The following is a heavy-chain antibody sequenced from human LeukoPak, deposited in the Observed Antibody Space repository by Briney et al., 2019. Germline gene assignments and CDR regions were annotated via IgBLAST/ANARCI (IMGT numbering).Heavy chain of an antibody. V-gene: IGHV3-74*03. J-gene: IGHJ4*02. CDR3: ARDTGDGYTSFDY. CDR1: GFTFSSYW. D-gene: IGHD5-24*01. Sequence: GGSLRLSCAASGFTFSSYWMHWVRQAPGKGLVWVSRINTDGSSTTYADSGVGRFTFFRDNAKNTLYLQMNSLRAEDTAVYYCARDTGDGYTSFDYWGQGTLVTVSS. CDR2: INTDGSST.